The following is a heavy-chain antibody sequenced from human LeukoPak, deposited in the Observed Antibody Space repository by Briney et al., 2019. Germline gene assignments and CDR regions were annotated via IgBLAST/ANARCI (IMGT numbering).Heavy chain of an antibody. CDR2: IYHSGST. CDR3: ARNGDIVLMVYGAWSY. D-gene: IGHD2-8*01. V-gene: IGHV4-38-2*01. Sequence: PSETLSLTCAVSGYSISSGYYWGWIRQPPGKGLEWIGSIYHSGSTYYNPSLKSRVTISVDTSKNQFSLKLSSVTAADTAVYYCARNGDIVLMVYGAWSYWGQGTLATVSS. CDR1: GYSISSGYY. J-gene: IGHJ4*02.